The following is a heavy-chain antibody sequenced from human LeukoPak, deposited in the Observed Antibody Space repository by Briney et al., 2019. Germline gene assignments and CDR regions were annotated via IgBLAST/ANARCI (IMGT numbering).Heavy chain of an antibody. CDR3: AKGTYSSGWH. CDR2: TSGSGGST. CDR1: GFTFSSYA. D-gene: IGHD6-19*01. V-gene: IGHV3-23*01. J-gene: IGHJ4*02. Sequence: GGSLRLSCAASGFTFSSYAMSWVRQAPGKGLEWVSATSGSGGSTDYADSVKGRLTISRDNSKNTLYLQMNSLRAEDTAVYYCAKGTYSSGWHWGQGTLVTVSS.